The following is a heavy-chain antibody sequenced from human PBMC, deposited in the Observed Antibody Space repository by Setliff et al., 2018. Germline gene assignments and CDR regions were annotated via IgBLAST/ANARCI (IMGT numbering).Heavy chain of an antibody. J-gene: IGHJ6*03. Sequence: SVKVSCKASGYTFTSYAMHWVRQAPGQRLEWMGGIIPIFRTANYAQKFQGRVTITADESTSTAYMELSSLRSEGTAVYYCARGRHPPWSGYPYYYMDVWGQGTTVTV. CDR1: GYTFTSYA. V-gene: IGHV1-69*13. CDR3: ARGRHPPWSGYPYYYMDV. D-gene: IGHD3-3*01. CDR2: IIPIFRTA.